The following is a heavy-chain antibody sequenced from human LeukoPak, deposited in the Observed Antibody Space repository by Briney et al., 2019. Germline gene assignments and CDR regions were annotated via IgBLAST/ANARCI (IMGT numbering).Heavy chain of an antibody. V-gene: IGHV4-59*01. CDR3: AGSDSGSYYFPWYFDL. Sequence: SETLSLTCTVSSGSISSYYWSWIRQPPGKGLEWIGYIYYSGSTNYNPSLKSRVTISVDTSKNQFSLRLSSVSAADTAVYYCAGSDSGSYYFPWYFDLWGRGTLVTVSS. J-gene: IGHJ2*01. D-gene: IGHD3-10*01. CDR2: IYYSGST. CDR1: SGSISSYY.